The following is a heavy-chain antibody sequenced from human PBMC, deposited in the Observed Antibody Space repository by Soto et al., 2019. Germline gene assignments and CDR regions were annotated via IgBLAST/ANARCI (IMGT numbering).Heavy chain of an antibody. CDR3: AREGPYGSGSQKNYYYYYGMDV. Sequence: PSETLSLTCTVSGGSISSGGYYWSWIRQHPGKGLEWIGYIYYSGSTYYNPSLKSRVTISVDTSKNQFSLKLSSVTAADTAVYYCAREGPYGSGSQKNYYYYYGMDVWRQGTTVTVSS. CDR2: IYYSGST. CDR1: GGSISSGGYY. D-gene: IGHD3-10*01. J-gene: IGHJ6*02. V-gene: IGHV4-31*03.